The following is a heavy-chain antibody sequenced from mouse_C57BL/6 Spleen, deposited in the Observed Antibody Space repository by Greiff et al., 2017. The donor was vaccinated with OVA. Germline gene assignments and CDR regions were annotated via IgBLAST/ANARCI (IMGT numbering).Heavy chain of an antibody. Sequence: EVQLQQSGPELVKPGASVKISCKASGYTFTDYYMNWVKQSHGKSLEWIGDINPNNGGTSYNQKFKGKATLTVDKSSSTAYMELRSLTSEDSAVYYCARWGIRAYWGQGTLVTVSA. CDR2: INPNNGGT. V-gene: IGHV1-26*01. J-gene: IGHJ3*01. CDR3: ARWGIRAY. CDR1: GYTFTDYY.